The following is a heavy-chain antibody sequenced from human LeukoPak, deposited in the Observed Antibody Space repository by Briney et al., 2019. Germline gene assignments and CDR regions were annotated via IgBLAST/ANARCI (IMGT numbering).Heavy chain of an antibody. CDR1: GGSISSYY. D-gene: IGHD3-22*01. J-gene: IGHJ5*02. Sequence: SETLSLTCTVSGGSISSYYWGWIRQPPGKGREWIGSIYYSGSTYYNPSLKSRVTISVDTSKNQFSLKLSSVTAADTAVYYCARLGYYDGWFDPWGQGTLVTVSS. CDR3: ARLGYYDGWFDP. V-gene: IGHV4-39*07. CDR2: IYYSGST.